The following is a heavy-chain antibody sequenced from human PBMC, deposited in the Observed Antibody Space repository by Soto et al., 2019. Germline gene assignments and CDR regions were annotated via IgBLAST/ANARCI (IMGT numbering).Heavy chain of an antibody. D-gene: IGHD4-17*01. Sequence: PSETLSLTCAVYGGSFSGYYWTWIRQPPGTGLEWIGEINHSGSTNYNPSLKSRVTISVDTSKNQFSLKLSYVTAADTAVYYCASYYDYGDYYFDYWGQGTLVTVSS. J-gene: IGHJ4*02. V-gene: IGHV4-34*01. CDR2: INHSGST. CDR3: ASYYDYGDYYFDY. CDR1: GGSFSGYY.